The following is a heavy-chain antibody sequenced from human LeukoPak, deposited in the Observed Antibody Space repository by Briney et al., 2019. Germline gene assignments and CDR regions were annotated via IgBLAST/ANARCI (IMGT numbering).Heavy chain of an antibody. V-gene: IGHV3-23*01. Sequence: SGGSLRLSCAASGITFNRYGMNWVRQAPGKGLEWVSGISASGGRTNSADSVKGRFTISRDNSKNTLYLQMNSLRAEDTAVYYCARVYGDYFYYYYYMDVWGKGTTVTISS. CDR2: ISASGGRT. CDR1: GITFNRYG. J-gene: IGHJ6*03. CDR3: ARVYGDYFYYYYYMDV. D-gene: IGHD4-17*01.